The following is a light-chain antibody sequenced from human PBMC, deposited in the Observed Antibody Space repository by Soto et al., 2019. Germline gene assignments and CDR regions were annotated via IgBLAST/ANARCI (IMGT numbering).Light chain of an antibody. V-gene: IGKV3-15*01. CDR3: QQYNDWPPMT. CDR2: DAS. Sequence: EIVMTQSPATLSVSVGERATLSCRASQSASRNLAWYQQKPGQAPRLLIYDASTRATGVPARFSGSGSGTEFTLTISSPQSEDFAVYYCQQYNDWPPMTFGQGTKVEL. CDR1: QSASRN. J-gene: IGKJ1*01.